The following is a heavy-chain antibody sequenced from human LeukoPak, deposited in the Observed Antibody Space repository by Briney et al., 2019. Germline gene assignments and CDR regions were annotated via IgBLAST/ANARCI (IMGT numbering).Heavy chain of an antibody. J-gene: IGHJ4*02. CDR1: GFTFSSYG. CDR2: IRYDGSNK. V-gene: IGHV3-30*02. Sequence: GGSLRLSCAASGFTFSSYGMHWVRQAPGKGLEWVAFIRYDGSNKYYADSVKGRFTISRDSSKNTLYLQMNSLRAEDTAVYYCAKAIIAAAGTGYWGQGTLVTVSS. CDR3: AKAIIAAAGTGY. D-gene: IGHD6-13*01.